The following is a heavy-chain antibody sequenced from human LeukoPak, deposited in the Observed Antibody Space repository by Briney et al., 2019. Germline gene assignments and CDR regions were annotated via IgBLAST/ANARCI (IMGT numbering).Heavy chain of an antibody. J-gene: IGHJ4*02. CDR2: IIPILCKA. CDR3: ANRGLGGSGGYDKDY. Sequence: VTVSCQASGGTFSSYAISWVGQAPRQGLEWMGRIIPILCKANYAQKFLGRVTITADKSTSTAHIDLSRLSSEATAVYYGANRGLGGSGGYDKDYWGQGTLVTVSS. D-gene: IGHD3-10*01. CDR1: GGTFSSYA. V-gene: IGHV1-69*10.